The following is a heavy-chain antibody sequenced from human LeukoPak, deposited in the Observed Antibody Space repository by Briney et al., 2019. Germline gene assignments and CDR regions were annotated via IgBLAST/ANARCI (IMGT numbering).Heavy chain of an antibody. J-gene: IGHJ4*02. CDR1: GFTFSDYY. V-gene: IGHV3-11*01. CDR3: ARVKLPYYYDSNPSRHPIDY. Sequence: GGSLRLSCAASGFTFSDYYMSWIRQAPGKGLEWVSYISSSGSTIYYADSVKGRFTISRDNAKNSLYLQMNSLRAEDTAVYYCARVKLPYYYDSNPSRHPIDYWGQGTLVTVSS. CDR2: ISSSGSTI. D-gene: IGHD3-22*01.